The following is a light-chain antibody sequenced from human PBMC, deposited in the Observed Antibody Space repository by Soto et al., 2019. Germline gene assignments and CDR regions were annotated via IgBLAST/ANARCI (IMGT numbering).Light chain of an antibody. Sequence: EIVLTQSPGTLSLSPGESATLSCKASERVYINSFAWYYQKPGQPPRLLIYGASTMATGIPDRFSGSGSGTDFVLSINRLEVEDSGMYYCQQYGASPFTFGPGTRVDIK. J-gene: IGKJ3*01. CDR2: GAS. CDR1: ERVYINS. V-gene: IGKV3-20*01. CDR3: QQYGASPFT.